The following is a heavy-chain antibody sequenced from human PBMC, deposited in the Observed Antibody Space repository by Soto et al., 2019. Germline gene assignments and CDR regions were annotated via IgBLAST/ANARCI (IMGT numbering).Heavy chain of an antibody. Sequence: QVPLVQSGAEVKKPGASVKVSCKASGYTFTSYGISWVRQAPGQGLEWMGWISAYNGNTNYAQKLQGRVTMTTDTSTSTAYMELRSLRSDDTAVYYCARDPGIAAAGARTYYYGMDVWGQGTTVTVSS. CDR1: GYTFTSYG. V-gene: IGHV1-18*01. D-gene: IGHD6-13*01. J-gene: IGHJ6*02. CDR3: ARDPGIAAAGARTYYYGMDV. CDR2: ISAYNGNT.